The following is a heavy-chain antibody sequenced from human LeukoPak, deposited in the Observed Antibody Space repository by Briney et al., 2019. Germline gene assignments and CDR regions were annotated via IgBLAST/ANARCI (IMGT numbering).Heavy chain of an antibody. CDR1: GYTFTSYY. D-gene: IGHD4-17*01. V-gene: IGHV1-46*01. Sequence: ASVKVSCKASGYTFTSYYMHWVRQAPGQGLEWMGIINPSGGSTSYAQKFQGRVTMTRDTSTSTVYMELSSLRSDDTAVYYCARGGIFYGDYGDYFDYWGQGTLVTVSS. CDR2: INPSGGST. CDR3: ARGGIFYGDYGDYFDY. J-gene: IGHJ4*02.